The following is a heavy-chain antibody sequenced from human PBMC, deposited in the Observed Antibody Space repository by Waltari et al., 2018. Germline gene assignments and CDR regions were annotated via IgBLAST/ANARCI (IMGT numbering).Heavy chain of an antibody. CDR3: ARARGEYDFWSGYNDQ. Sequence: QVQLQESGPGLVKPSGTLSLTCAVSGGSISSNNWWSWVRQSPGKGLEWIGEIYHIGSPNYNPSLKSRVTISVDKSKNQFSLTLSSVTAADTAMYYCARARGEYDFWSGYNDQWGQGTLVTVTS. V-gene: IGHV4-4*02. CDR1: GGSISSNNW. J-gene: IGHJ4*02. D-gene: IGHD3-3*01. CDR2: IYHIGSP.